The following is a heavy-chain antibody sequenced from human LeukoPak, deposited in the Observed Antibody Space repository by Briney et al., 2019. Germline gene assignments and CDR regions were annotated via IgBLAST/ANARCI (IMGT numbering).Heavy chain of an antibody. V-gene: IGHV3-7*01. CDR2: IKEDGSEK. CDR3: ARTSGAFDY. Sequence: GGSLRLSCAASGFTLSYNWMSWVRRAPGKGLEWVASIKEDGSEKYYVDSVKGRFTISRDNAKNSLYLQMNSLRAEDTAVYYCARTSGAFDYWGQGTLVTVSS. J-gene: IGHJ4*02. D-gene: IGHD3-10*01. CDR1: GFTLSYNW.